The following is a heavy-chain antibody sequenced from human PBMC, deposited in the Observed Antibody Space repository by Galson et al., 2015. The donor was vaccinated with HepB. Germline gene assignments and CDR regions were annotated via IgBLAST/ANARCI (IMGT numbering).Heavy chain of an antibody. CDR3: AKGTSSSDC. J-gene: IGHJ4*02. CDR1: GFTFSSLG. CDR2: IGVNAGST. Sequence: SLRLSCAASGFTFSSLGMTWVRQAPGKGLEWVAAIGVNAGSTDYSDSVKGRFTISRDNFKNMLYLQMNNLRAEDTAVYYCAKGTSSSDCWGQGSLVTGPS. D-gene: IGHD6-19*01. V-gene: IGHV3-23*01.